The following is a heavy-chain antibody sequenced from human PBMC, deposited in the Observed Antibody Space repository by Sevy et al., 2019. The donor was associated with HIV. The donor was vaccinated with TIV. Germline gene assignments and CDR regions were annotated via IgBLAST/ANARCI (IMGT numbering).Heavy chain of an antibody. V-gene: IGHV4-30-4*01. J-gene: IGHJ4*02. CDR3: ASNSHKNYYDSSGYYFDY. CDR2: IYYSGST. CDR1: GGSISSGDYY. D-gene: IGHD3-22*01. Sequence: SETLSLTCTVSGGSISSGDYYWSWIRQPPGKGLEWIGYIYYSGSTYYNPSLKSRVTISVDTSKNQFSLKLSSVTAADTAVYYCASNSHKNYYDSSGYYFDYWGQGTLVTVSS.